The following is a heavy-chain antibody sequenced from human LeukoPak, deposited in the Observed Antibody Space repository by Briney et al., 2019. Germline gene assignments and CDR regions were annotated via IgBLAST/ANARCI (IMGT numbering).Heavy chain of an antibody. V-gene: IGHV4-31*03. Sequence: SETLSLTCTLSGDSINSGDYCWNWFRQFPGKGLEWIGYIYFSGNTFYNPSLKSRVVISVDTSKNQFFLRLSSVTAADSALYYCAVSEAPITPPPYGMGVWGQGTKVTVSS. CDR2: IYFSGNT. CDR1: GDSINSGDYC. CDR3: AVSEAPITPPPYGMGV. J-gene: IGHJ6*02.